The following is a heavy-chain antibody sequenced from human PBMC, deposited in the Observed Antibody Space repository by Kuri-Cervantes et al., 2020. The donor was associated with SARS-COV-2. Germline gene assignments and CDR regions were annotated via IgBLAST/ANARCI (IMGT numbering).Heavy chain of an antibody. CDR3: ARSHKDIVVVPAARGYYYGMDA. D-gene: IGHD2-2*01. V-gene: IGHV3-33*01. CDR1: GFTFSSYG. Sequence: GGSLRLSCAASGFTFSSYGMHWVRQAPGKGLEWVAVIWYDGSNKYYADSVKGRFTISRDNSKNTLYLQMNSLRAEDTAVYYCARSHKDIVVVPAARGYYYGMDAWGQGTTVTVSS. CDR2: IWYDGSNK. J-gene: IGHJ6*02.